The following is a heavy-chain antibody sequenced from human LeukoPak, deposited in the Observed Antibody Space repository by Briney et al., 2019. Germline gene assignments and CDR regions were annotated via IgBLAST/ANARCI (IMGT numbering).Heavy chain of an antibody. Sequence: GGSLRLSCAASGFTFSSCAMSWVRQAPGKGLEWVSAISGSGGSTYYADSVKGRFTISRDNDKNTLYLQMNSLRAEDTAVYYCARRGYESSGPKYYFDHWGQGILVTVSS. CDR2: ISGSGGST. CDR1: GFTFSSCA. D-gene: IGHD3-22*01. J-gene: IGHJ4*02. V-gene: IGHV3-23*01. CDR3: ARRGYESSGPKYYFDH.